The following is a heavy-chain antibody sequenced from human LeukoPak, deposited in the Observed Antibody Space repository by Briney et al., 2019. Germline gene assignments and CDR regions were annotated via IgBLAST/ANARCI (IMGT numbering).Heavy chain of an antibody. CDR2: INHSGGST. Sequence: ASVNVSFKSSGYTFTIYYMHWVRQAPGQGLEWMGIINHSGGSTSYAQKFQGRVTMTRDPSTSTVYIELSSLRSEDTAVYYCARDGPRIAALGEDFDYWGQGTLVTVSS. CDR1: GYTFTIYY. J-gene: IGHJ4*02. CDR3: ARDGPRIAALGEDFDY. D-gene: IGHD6-6*01. V-gene: IGHV1-46*01.